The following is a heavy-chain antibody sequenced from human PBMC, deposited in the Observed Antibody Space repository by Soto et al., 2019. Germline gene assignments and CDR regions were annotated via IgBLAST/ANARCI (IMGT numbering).Heavy chain of an antibody. D-gene: IGHD4-17*01. CDR2: VWLDGRNK. CDR1: GFSFNSYG. J-gene: IGHJ6*02. V-gene: IGHV3-33*01. Sequence: QVQLVESGGGVVQPGTSLRLSCGASGFSFNSYGMHWVRQAPGKGLEWVAVVWLDGRNKYYEESVKGRFTISRDDSENTLYLQMNSLRDEDTAVYYCGRASEWTTVTRGGMDVWGQGTTVIVSS. CDR3: GRASEWTTVTRGGMDV.